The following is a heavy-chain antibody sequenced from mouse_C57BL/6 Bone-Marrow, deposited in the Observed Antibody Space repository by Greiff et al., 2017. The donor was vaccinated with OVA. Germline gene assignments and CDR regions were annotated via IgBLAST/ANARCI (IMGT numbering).Heavy chain of an antibody. J-gene: IGHJ3*01. CDR3: ARPCYYGNWFAY. V-gene: IGHV1-81*01. Sequence: VQLQQSGAELARPGASVKLSCKASGYTFTSYGISWVKQRTGQGLEWIGEIYPRSGNTYYNEKFKGKATLTADKSSSTAYMELRSLTSEDPAVYFCARPCYYGNWFAYWGQGTLVTVSA. D-gene: IGHD2-1*01. CDR1: GYTFTSYG. CDR2: IYPRSGNT.